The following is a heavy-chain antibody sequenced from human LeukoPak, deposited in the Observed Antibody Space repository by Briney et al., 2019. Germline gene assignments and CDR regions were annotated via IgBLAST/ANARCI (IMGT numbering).Heavy chain of an antibody. Sequence: PGGSLRLSCAASGFTFSSYSMNWVRQAPGKGLEWVSYISSSSSTIYYADSVKGRFTISRDNSKNTLYLQMNSLRAEDTAVYYCASSSPGSDRVFGYWGQGTLVTVSS. D-gene: IGHD1-26*01. CDR3: ASSSPGSDRVFGY. CDR1: GFTFSSYS. J-gene: IGHJ4*02. CDR2: ISSSSSTI. V-gene: IGHV3-48*01.